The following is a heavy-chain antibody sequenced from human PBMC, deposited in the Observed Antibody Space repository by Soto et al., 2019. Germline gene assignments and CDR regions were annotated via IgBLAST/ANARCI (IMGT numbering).Heavy chain of an antibody. CDR2: ISAYNGNT. V-gene: IGHV1-18*01. Sequence: GASVKVSCKASGYTFTSYGISWVRQAPGQGLEWKGWISAYNGNTNYAQKLQGRVTMTTDTSTSTAYMELRSLRSDDTAVYYCATTNYYDSSGYYGRYVYYFDYWGQGTLVTVSS. J-gene: IGHJ4*02. D-gene: IGHD3-22*01. CDR3: ATTNYYDSSGYYGRYVYYFDY. CDR1: GYTFTSYG.